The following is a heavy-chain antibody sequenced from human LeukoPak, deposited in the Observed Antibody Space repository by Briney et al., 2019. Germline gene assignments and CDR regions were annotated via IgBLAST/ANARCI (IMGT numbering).Heavy chain of an antibody. J-gene: IGHJ6*03. Sequence: SQTLSLTCTVSGGSISSGSYYWSWIRQPAGKGLEWIGRIYTSGSTNYNPSLKSRVTISVDTSKNHFSLKLSSGTAADTAVYYCARDRAGLYYYYMDVWGKGTTVTVSS. V-gene: IGHV4-61*02. CDR1: GGSISSGSYY. CDR3: ARDRAGLYYYYMDV. CDR2: IYTSGST.